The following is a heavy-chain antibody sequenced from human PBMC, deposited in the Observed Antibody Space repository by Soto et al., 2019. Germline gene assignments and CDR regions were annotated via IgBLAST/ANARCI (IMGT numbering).Heavy chain of an antibody. J-gene: IGHJ4*02. CDR3: AGAVTGDYDFWSGYRDY. CDR1: GYTFTSYD. V-gene: IGHV1-8*01. Sequence: QVQLVQSGAEVKKPGASVKVSCKASGYTFTSYDINWVRQATGQGREWMGWMNPNSGNAGYAQKFQGRVTMTRNTSISTAYMELSSLRSEDTAVYYCAGAVTGDYDFWSGYRDYWGQGTLVTVSS. D-gene: IGHD3-3*01. CDR2: MNPNSGNA.